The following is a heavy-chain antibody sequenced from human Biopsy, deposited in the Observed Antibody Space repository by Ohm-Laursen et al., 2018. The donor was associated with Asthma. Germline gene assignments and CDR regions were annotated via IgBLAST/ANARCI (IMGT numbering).Heavy chain of an antibody. CDR2: ISYDGNHK. J-gene: IGHJ4*02. CDR1: GFTFSDYP. CDR3: AKRRGYSGHDNDY. V-gene: IGHV3-30*18. Sequence: SLRLSCAASGFTFSDYPMTWVRQAPGKGLEWVAVISYDGNHKFYEDSVKGRFTISRDNSKNTLYLQMNSLRTEDTAVYYCAKRRGYSGHDNDYWGQGTLAIVAS. D-gene: IGHD5-12*01.